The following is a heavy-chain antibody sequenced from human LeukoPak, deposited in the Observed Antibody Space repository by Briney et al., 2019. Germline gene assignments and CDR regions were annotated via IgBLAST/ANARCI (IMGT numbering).Heavy chain of an antibody. D-gene: IGHD5-24*01. V-gene: IGHV4-34*01. CDR1: GESFSGYY. CDR3: ARPPRERDGYNRKFDY. Sequence: PSETLSPTCAVYGESFSGYYWSWIRQPPGKGLEWSGEINHSGSTNYNPSLKSRVTISVDTSKNQFSLKLSSVTAADTAVYYCARPPRERDGYNRKFDYWGQGTLVTVSS. CDR2: INHSGST. J-gene: IGHJ4*02.